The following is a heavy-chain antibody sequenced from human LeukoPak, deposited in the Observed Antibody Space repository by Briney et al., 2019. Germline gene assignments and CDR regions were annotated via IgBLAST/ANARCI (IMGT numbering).Heavy chain of an antibody. CDR2: IIPIFGTA. CDR1: GGTFSSYA. D-gene: IGHD3-10*01. Sequence: GASVKVSCKASGGTFSSYAISWVRQAPGQGLEWMGGIIPIFGTANYAQKFQGRVTITADESTSTAYMELSSLRSEDTAVYYCAREGLLLWFGEYYYGMDVWGQGTTVTVSS. J-gene: IGHJ6*02. V-gene: IGHV1-69*13. CDR3: AREGLLLWFGEYYYGMDV.